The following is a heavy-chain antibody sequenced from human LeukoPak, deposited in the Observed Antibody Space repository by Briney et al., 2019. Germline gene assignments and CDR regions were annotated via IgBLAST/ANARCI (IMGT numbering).Heavy chain of an antibody. D-gene: IGHD5/OR15-5a*01. CDR1: GGSISSGGYY. Sequence: SQTLSLTCTVSGGSISSGGYYWSWIRQPPGKGLEWIGYIYHSGSTYYNPSLKSRVTISVDRPKNQFSLKLSSVTAADTAVYYCARGRVWGPRWFDPWGQGTLVTVSS. CDR2: IYHSGST. V-gene: IGHV4-30-2*01. CDR3: ARGRVWGPRWFDP. J-gene: IGHJ5*02.